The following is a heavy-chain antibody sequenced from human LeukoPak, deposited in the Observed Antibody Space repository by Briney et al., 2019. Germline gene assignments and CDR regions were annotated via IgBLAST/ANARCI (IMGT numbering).Heavy chain of an antibody. V-gene: IGHV6-1*01. D-gene: IGHD6-19*01. J-gene: IGHJ4*02. CDR2: TYYRSKWYN. CDR3: ARDQIAVAGSFDY. Sequence: SQTLSLTCAISGDSVSSNSAAWHWIRQSPSRGLEWLGRTYYRSKWYNDYAVSVKSRITINPDTSKNQFSLQLNSVTPEDTAVYYCARDQIAVAGSFDYWGQGTLVTVSS. CDR1: GDSVSSNSAA.